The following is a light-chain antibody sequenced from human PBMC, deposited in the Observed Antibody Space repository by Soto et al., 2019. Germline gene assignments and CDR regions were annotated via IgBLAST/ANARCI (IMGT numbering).Light chain of an antibody. CDR3: QQPYRFT. Sequence: EIVLTQSPATLSLSPGERATLSCRASQSVGSNLAWYQQKLGQAPRLLIYDASNRATGIPARFSGSGSGTDFTLTISRLEPEDFAIYYCQQPYRFTFGPGTKVDIK. V-gene: IGKV3-11*01. CDR1: QSVGSN. J-gene: IGKJ3*01. CDR2: DAS.